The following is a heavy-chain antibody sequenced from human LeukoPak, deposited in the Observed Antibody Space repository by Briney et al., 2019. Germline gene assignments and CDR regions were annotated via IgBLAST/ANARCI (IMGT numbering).Heavy chain of an antibody. D-gene: IGHD6-13*01. CDR2: IYTSGST. J-gene: IGHJ5*02. V-gene: IGHV4-4*07. CDR3: ASLGTGYSSSPGEFDP. CDR1: GGSISSYY. Sequence: SETLSLTCTVSGGSISSYYWSWIRQPAGKGLEWIGRIYTSGSTNYNPSLKSRVTISVDTSKNQFSLKLSSVTAADTAVYYCASLGTGYSSSPGEFDPWGQGTLVTVSS.